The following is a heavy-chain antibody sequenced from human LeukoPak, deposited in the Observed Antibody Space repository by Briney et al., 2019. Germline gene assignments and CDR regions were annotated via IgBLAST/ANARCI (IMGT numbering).Heavy chain of an antibody. CDR1: GYTFTSYG. CDR2: MSAYNGNT. CDR3: ARDEDIWFGECHFDY. D-gene: IGHD3-10*01. J-gene: IGHJ4*02. V-gene: IGHV1-18*04. Sequence: ASVNVSCKASGYTFTSYGISWVRQAPGQGLEWMGWMSAYNGNTNYAQKPHGRVTMTTDTSTSTAYMELRSLRSDDTAVYYCARDEDIWFGECHFDYWGQGALVTVSS.